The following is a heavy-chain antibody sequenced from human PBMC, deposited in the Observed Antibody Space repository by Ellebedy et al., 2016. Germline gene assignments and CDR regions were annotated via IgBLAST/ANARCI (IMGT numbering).Heavy chain of an antibody. Sequence: SVKVSCXASGGTFSSYAISWVRQAPGQGLEWMGGIIPIFGTANYAQKFQGRVTITADESTSTAYMELSSLRSEDTAVYYCAADPSLGARAFDIWGQGTMVTVSS. D-gene: IGHD1-26*01. J-gene: IGHJ3*02. CDR3: AADPSLGARAFDI. V-gene: IGHV1-69*13. CDR1: GGTFSSYA. CDR2: IIPIFGTA.